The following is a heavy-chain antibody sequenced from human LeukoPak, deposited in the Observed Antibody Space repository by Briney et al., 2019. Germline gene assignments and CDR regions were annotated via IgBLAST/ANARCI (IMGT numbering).Heavy chain of an antibody. CDR3: ARDSYIAVAGTNYYYGMDV. V-gene: IGHV4-4*07. D-gene: IGHD6-19*01. CDR1: GGSIGSYY. Sequence: PSETLSLTCTVSGGSIGSYYWSWVRQPAGKGLEWIGRIYTSGSTNYNPSLKSRVTMSVDTSKNQFSLKLSSVTAADTAVYYCARDSYIAVAGTNYYYGMDVWGQGTTVTVS. CDR2: IYTSGST. J-gene: IGHJ6*02.